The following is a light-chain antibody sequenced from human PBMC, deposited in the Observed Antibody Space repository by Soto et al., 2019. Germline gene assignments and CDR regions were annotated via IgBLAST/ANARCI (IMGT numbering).Light chain of an antibody. V-gene: IGKV3-20*01. CDR1: QTIGSTS. Sequence: EIVLTHSLGTLSLSLGEIATLSCRTSQTIGSTSLAWYQQKPGQAPRLLIYGASTRATGIPDRFSGSESGTDFTLTISRLEPEDFAVYYCQQYGSSGTFGQGTKVDIK. CDR3: QQYGSSGT. CDR2: GAS. J-gene: IGKJ1*01.